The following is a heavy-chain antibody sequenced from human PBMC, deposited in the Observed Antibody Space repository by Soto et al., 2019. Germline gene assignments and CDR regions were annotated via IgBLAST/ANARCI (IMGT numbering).Heavy chain of an antibody. J-gene: IGHJ4*02. CDR1: GFTFSSYA. D-gene: IGHD6-19*01. CDR3: ASDHMFAGSGWYYFDY. V-gene: IGHV3-30-3*01. CDR2: ISYDGSNK. Sequence: QVPLVESGGGVVQPGRSLRLSCAASGFTFSSYAMHWVRQAPGKGLEWVAVISYDGSNKYYADSVKGRFTISRDNSKNTLYLQMNSLRAEDTAVYYCASDHMFAGSGWYYFDYWGQGTLVTVSS.